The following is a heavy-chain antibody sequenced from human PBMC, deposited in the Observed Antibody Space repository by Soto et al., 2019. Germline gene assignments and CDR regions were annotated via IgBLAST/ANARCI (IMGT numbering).Heavy chain of an antibody. D-gene: IGHD6-13*01. CDR2: VYNSGST. V-gene: IGHV4-59*01. CDR1: GGSISSNY. Sequence: SETLSLTCTVSGGSISSNYWTWIRQPPGKGLEWIGYVYNSGSTNYNPSLKSRVTISEDTSKSRFSLKVNSMTAADTAVYYCARYRREAVAGYTLDNWGQGILVTVSS. CDR3: ARYRREAVAGYTLDN. J-gene: IGHJ4*02.